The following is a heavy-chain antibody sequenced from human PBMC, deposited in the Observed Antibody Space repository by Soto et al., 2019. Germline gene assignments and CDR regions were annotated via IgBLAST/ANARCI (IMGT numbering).Heavy chain of an antibody. V-gene: IGHV4-30-2*01. CDR3: ARDSRSGFYLEY. Sequence: HLQLQESGSGLVKPSQTLSLTCAVSGDSISSGGYSWNWIRQPPGKGLEWIGYIYHSGGTDFNPSVKSRVTITVDSSNNRFSLKLRSVTAADTAVYYCARDSRSGFYLEYWGQGTLITVSS. D-gene: IGHD5-12*01. CDR1: GDSISSGGYS. CDR2: IYHSGGT. J-gene: IGHJ4*02.